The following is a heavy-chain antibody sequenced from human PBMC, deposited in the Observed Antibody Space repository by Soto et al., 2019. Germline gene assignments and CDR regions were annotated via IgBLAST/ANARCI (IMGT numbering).Heavy chain of an antibody. CDR2: ISSSSSTI. J-gene: IGHJ3*02. Sequence: GGSLRLSCAASGFTFSSYSMNWVRQAPGKGLEWVSYISSSSSTIYYADSVKGRFTISRDNAKNSLYLQMNSLRAEDTAVYYCARIRHCSSTSCYDAFDIWGQGTMVTVSS. CDR3: ARIRHCSSTSCYDAFDI. D-gene: IGHD2-2*01. CDR1: GFTFSSYS. V-gene: IGHV3-48*01.